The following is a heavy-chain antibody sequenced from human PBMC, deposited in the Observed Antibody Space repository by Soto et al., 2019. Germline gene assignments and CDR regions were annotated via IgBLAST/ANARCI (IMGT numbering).Heavy chain of an antibody. CDR3: ARVRQWLEDFDL. J-gene: IGHJ4*02. CDR2: INAGNGNT. CDR1: GYTFTNYT. D-gene: IGHD6-19*01. V-gene: IGHV1-3*01. Sequence: QVQLVQSGAEVKKPGASVKVSCKASGYTFTNYTMHWVRQAPGQRLEWMGWINAGNGNTKYSQKIQGRVTITRDTSASTAYMELSSLRSEDTAVYYCARVRQWLEDFDLWGQGTLVTVSS.